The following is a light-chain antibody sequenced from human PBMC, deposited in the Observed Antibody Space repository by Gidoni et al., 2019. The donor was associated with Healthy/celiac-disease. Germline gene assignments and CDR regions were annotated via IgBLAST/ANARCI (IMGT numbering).Light chain of an antibody. CDR3: QQYNSYSPWYT. J-gene: IGKJ2*01. V-gene: IGKV1-5*01. Sequence: DIQMTQSPSTRSASVGDRVTITCRASQSISSWLAWYQQKPGKAPKLLIYDASSLESGVPSRFSGSGSGTEFTLTISSLQPDDFATYYCQQYNSYSPWYTFGQGTKLEIK. CDR2: DAS. CDR1: QSISSW.